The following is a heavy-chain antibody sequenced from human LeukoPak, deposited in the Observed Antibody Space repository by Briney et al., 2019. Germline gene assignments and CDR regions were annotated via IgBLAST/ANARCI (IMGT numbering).Heavy chain of an antibody. CDR1: GGSFSGYY. D-gene: IGHD3-10*01. V-gene: IGHV4-34*01. CDR3: ARDVGS. CDR2: INHSGST. Sequence: SSETLSLTCAVYGGSFSGYYWSWIRQPPGKGLEWIGEINHSGSTNYNPSLKSRVTISPDTSKNQFSLRLTSVTAADTAVYYCARDVGSWGQGTLVTVSS. J-gene: IGHJ5*02.